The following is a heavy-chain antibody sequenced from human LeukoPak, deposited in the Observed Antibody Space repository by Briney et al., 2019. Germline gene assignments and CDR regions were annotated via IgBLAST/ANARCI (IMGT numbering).Heavy chain of an antibody. V-gene: IGHV4-34*01. CDR1: GGSFSGYY. CDR3: ARVRRIMITFGGVRPKYYFDY. Sequence: SETLSLTCAVYGGSFSGYYWSWIRQPPGKGLEWIGSIYYSGSTYYNPSLKSRVTISVDTSKNQFSLKLSSVTAADTAVYYCARVRRIMITFGGVRPKYYFDYWGQGTLVTVSS. D-gene: IGHD3-16*01. J-gene: IGHJ4*02. CDR2: IYYSGST.